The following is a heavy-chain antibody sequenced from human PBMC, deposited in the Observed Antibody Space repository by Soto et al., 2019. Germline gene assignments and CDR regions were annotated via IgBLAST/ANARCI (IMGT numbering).Heavy chain of an antibody. CDR3: AKANAGVAQQHVFDY. V-gene: IGHV3-30*18. Sequence: GGSLRLSCAASGFTFSSYGMHWVRQAPGKGLEWVAVISYDGSNKYYADSVKGRFTISRDNSKNTLYLQMNSLRAEDTAVYYCAKANAGVAQQHVFDYWGQGTLVTVSS. CDR2: ISYDGSNK. CDR1: GFTFSSYG. D-gene: IGHD3-3*01. J-gene: IGHJ4*02.